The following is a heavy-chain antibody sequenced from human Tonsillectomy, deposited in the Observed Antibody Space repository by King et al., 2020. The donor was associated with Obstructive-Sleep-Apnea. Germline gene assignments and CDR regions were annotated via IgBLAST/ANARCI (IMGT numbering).Heavy chain of an antibody. CDR3: ARAIRWADDAFDI. D-gene: IGHD1-26*01. Sequence: DVQLVESGGGLVQPGGSLRLSCAASGFTFSGYSMNWVRQAPGKGLEWVSYISTSSRTIYYADSVKGRFTISRDNAKNSLYLQMNSLRAEDTAVYYCARAIRWADDAFDIWGQGTMVTVSS. CDR1: GFTFSGYS. V-gene: IGHV3-48*04. CDR2: ISTSSRTI. J-gene: IGHJ3*02.